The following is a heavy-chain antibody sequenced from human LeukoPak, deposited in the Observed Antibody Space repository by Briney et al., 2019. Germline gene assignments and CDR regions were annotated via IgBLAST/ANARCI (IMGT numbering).Heavy chain of an antibody. Sequence: SVKVSCKASGDTIDNYVIAWVRRAPGQGLEWMGGIIPIFGTANSAQKFQGRVTLTADKSASTVYMELNRLRSEDTAVYYCASGQLAEMYYYYYGMDVWGKGTTVTVSS. CDR3: ASGQLAEMYYYYYGMDV. D-gene: IGHD1-1*01. CDR1: GDTIDNYV. CDR2: IIPIFGTA. V-gene: IGHV1-69*06. J-gene: IGHJ6*04.